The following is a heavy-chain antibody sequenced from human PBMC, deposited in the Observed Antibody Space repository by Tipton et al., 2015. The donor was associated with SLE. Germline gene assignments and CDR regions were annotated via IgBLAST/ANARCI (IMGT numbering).Heavy chain of an antibody. J-gene: IGHJ4*02. CDR2: ISAYNGNT. CDR1: GYTFTSYW. CDR3: ASALVGARGDFDY. Sequence: QSGAEVKKPGESLKISCKGSGYTFTSYWIGWVRQAPGQGLEWMGWISAYNGNTNYAQKLQGRVTMTTDTSTSTAYMELRSLRSDDTAVYYCASALVGARGDFDYWGQGTLVTVSS. V-gene: IGHV1-18*04. D-gene: IGHD1-26*01.